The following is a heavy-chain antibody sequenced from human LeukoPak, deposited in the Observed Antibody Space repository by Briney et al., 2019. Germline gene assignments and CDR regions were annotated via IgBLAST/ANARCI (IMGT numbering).Heavy chain of an antibody. Sequence: GGSLRLSCAASGFTFSNYAMSWVRQAPGKGLEWVSGISGSGGSTYYADSVKGRFTISRDNSKNTLYVQMKSLRAEDTAVYYCAKGSASSGYYPTFDYWGQGTLVTGSS. V-gene: IGHV3-23*01. J-gene: IGHJ4*01. CDR1: GFTFSNYA. D-gene: IGHD3-22*01. CDR2: ISGSGGST. CDR3: AKGSASSGYYPTFDY.